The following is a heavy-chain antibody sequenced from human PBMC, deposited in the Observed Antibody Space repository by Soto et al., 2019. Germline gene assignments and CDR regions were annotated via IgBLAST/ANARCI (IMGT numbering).Heavy chain of an antibody. CDR2: IYSGGSA. CDR3: ARDRGYTYGFDF. V-gene: IGHV3-66*01. CDR1: GFSVSNNY. Sequence: PGGSLRLSCAASGFSVSNNYMSWVRQAPGKGLEWVSVIYSGGSAYYADSVKGRFTISRDNSKNTLYLQMNSLRAEDTAVYYCARDRGYTYGFDFWGQGALVTVSS. J-gene: IGHJ4*02. D-gene: IGHD5-18*01.